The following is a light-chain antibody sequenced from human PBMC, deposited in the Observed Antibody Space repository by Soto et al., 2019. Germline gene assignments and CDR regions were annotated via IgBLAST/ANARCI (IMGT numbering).Light chain of an antibody. J-gene: IGLJ1*01. CDR3: AAWDDSLNGFV. CDR2: TNN. Sequence: QSVLTQPPSASGTPGQRVTISCSGGSSNIGGNTVNWYQQLPGAAPKLLIYTNNQRPSGVPDRFSGSKSGTSASLAISGLQSEDEADYYCAAWDDSLNGFVFGTGTKLTVL. V-gene: IGLV1-44*01. CDR1: SSNIGGNT.